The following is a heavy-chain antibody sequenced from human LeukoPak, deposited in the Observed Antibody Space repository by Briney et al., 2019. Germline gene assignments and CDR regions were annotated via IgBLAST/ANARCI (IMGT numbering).Heavy chain of an antibody. CDR2: FDPEDGET. CDR1: GYTLTELS. D-gene: IGHD2-2*01. V-gene: IGHV1-24*01. CDR3: ATGVVPAAIILFGCSLDY. J-gene: IGHJ4*02. Sequence: GASVKVSCKVSGYTLTELSTHWVRQAPGKGLEWMGGFDPEDGETIYAQKFQGRVTMTEDTSTDTAYMELSSLRSEDTAVYYCATGVVPAAIILFGCSLDYWGQGTLVTVSS.